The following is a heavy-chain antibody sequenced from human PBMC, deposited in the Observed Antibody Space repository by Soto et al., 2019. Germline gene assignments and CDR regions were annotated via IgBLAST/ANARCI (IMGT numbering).Heavy chain of an antibody. CDR2: MNPNSGNT. V-gene: IGHV1-8*01. J-gene: IGHJ5*02. D-gene: IGHD3-3*01. CDR3: ARGGWVRYYDFWSGYWPLQYWFDP. CDR1: GYTFTSYD. Sequence: ASVKVSCKASGYTFTSYDINWVRQATGQGLEWMGWMNPNSGNTGYAQKFQGRVTMTRNTSISTAYMELSSLRSEDTAVYYCARGGWVRYYDFWSGYWPLQYWFDPGGQGTLGTVSS.